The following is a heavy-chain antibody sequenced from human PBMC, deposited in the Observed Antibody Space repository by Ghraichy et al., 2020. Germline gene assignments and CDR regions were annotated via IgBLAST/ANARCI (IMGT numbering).Heavy chain of an antibody. J-gene: IGHJ4*02. V-gene: IGHV3-49*04. Sequence: QTLSLTCTASGFAFGDYAMNWVRQAPGKGLEWVGIIRGNAYGGTTEYAASVKGRFTISRDDSKSIAYLQMNSLKSEDTGVYYCSRGVPVIIGYYFDSWGQGTLVTVSS. CDR1: GFAFGDYA. CDR3: SRGVPVIIGYYFDS. CDR2: IRGNAYGGTT. D-gene: IGHD3-10*01.